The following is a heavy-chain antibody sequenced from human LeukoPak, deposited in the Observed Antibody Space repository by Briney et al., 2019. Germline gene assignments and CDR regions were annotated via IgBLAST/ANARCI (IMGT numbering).Heavy chain of an antibody. D-gene: IGHD3-22*01. CDR2: IYHSGST. CDR3: ARMMTSRHHYDRSGFYYGAFDV. CDR1: GYSISSGYY. Sequence: SETLSLTCTVSGYSISSGYYWGWIRQPPGKGLEWIGSIYHSGSTYYNPSLKSRVTISVDTSKNQFSLKLSSVTAADTAVYYCARMMTSRHHYDRSGFYYGAFDVWGQGTMVTVSS. J-gene: IGHJ3*01. V-gene: IGHV4-38-2*02.